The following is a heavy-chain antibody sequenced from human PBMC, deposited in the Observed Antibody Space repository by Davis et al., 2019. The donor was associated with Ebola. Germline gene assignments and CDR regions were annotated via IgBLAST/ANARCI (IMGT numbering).Heavy chain of an antibody. CDR3: AREVVVVVAATPSGYYYYGMDV. V-gene: IGHV1-18*01. Sequence: AASVKVSCKASGYTFTSYGISWVRQAPGQGLEWMGWISAYNGNTNYAQKFQGRVTITADESTSTAYMELSSLRSEDTAVYYCAREVVVVVAATPSGYYYYGMDVWGKGTTVTVSS. D-gene: IGHD2-15*01. J-gene: IGHJ6*04. CDR2: ISAYNGNT. CDR1: GYTFTSYG.